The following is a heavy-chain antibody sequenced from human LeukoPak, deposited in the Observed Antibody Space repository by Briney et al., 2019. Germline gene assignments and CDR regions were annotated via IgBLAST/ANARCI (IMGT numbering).Heavy chain of an antibody. CDR2: FYVGGAT. CDR1: GFSVTNNY. J-gene: IGHJ4*02. Sequence: GGSLRLSCAVSGFSVTNNYMSWVRQAPGKGLEWVSVFYVGGATYYADSVKGRFTISRDNAKNTLYLQMNSLRAEDTAVYYCARGPYTNWGQGTLVTVSS. V-gene: IGHV3-53*01. CDR3: ARGPYTN. D-gene: IGHD5-18*01.